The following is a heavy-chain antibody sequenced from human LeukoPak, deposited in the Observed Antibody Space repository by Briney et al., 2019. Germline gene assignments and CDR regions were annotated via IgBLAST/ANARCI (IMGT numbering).Heavy chain of an antibody. J-gene: IGHJ3*02. V-gene: IGHV3-30*04. Sequence: PGGSLRLSCAASGFTFSSYAMHWVRQAPGKGLEWVAVISYDGSNKYYADSVKGRFTISRDNSKNTLYLQMNSLRAEDTAVYYCARDLKGAYYYDSSGYFPDIWGQGTMVTVSS. CDR1: GFTFSSYA. D-gene: IGHD3-22*01. CDR3: ARDLKGAYYYDSSGYFPDI. CDR2: ISYDGSNK.